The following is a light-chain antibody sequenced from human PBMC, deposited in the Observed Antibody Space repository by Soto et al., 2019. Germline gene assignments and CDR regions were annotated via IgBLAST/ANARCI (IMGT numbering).Light chain of an antibody. J-gene: IGLJ3*02. CDR3: ALYMGSGIWV. V-gene: IGLV8-61*01. CDR1: SGSVSTSYY. Sequence: QTVVTQEPSFSVSPGRTVTLTCGLSSGSVSTSYYPSWYQQTPGQAPRTLIYSTNTRSSGVPDRFSGSILGNKAALTITGDQADDEADYYCALYMGSGIWVFGGGTKVTVL. CDR2: STN.